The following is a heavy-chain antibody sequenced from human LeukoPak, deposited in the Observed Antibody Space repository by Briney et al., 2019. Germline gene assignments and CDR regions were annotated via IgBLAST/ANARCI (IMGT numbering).Heavy chain of an antibody. J-gene: IGHJ4*02. Sequence: PGGSLRLSCAASGFTFSSYGMHWVRQAPGKGLEWVAFIRYDGSNKYYADSVKGRFTISRDNSKNTLYLQMNSLRAEDTAVYYCAKDLEDISYCFDYWGQGTLVTVSS. CDR2: IRYDGSNK. D-gene: IGHD3-3*01. CDR3: AKDLEDISYCFDY. V-gene: IGHV3-30*02. CDR1: GFTFSSYG.